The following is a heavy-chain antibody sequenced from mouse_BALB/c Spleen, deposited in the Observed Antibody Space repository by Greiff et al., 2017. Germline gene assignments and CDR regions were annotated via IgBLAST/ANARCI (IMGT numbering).Heavy chain of an antibody. Sequence: EVQGVESGGDLVKPGGSLKLSCAASGFTFSSYGMSWVRQTPDKRLEWVATISSGGSYTYYPDSVKGRFTISRDNAKNTLYLQMSSLKSEDTAMYYCARRGYDGYYEAMDYWGQGTSVTVSS. V-gene: IGHV5-6*01. CDR3: ARRGYDGYYEAMDY. CDR1: GFTFSSYG. CDR2: ISSGGSYT. J-gene: IGHJ4*01. D-gene: IGHD2-3*01.